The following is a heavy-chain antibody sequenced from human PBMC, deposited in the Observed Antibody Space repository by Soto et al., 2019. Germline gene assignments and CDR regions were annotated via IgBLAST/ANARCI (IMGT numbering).Heavy chain of an antibody. D-gene: IGHD6-19*01. CDR2: INSDGSST. CDR1: RFTFSTYW. CDR3: ASALGGTRNALNI. V-gene: IGHV3-74*01. J-gene: IGHJ3*02. Sequence: GGSLRRSCTASRFTFSTYWMHWVRQDPGKGLLWVSRINSDGSSTNYADSVKGRFTISRDNAKSTLWLQMNSLRAEDTAVYYCASALGGTRNALNIWGQGTMVTVSS.